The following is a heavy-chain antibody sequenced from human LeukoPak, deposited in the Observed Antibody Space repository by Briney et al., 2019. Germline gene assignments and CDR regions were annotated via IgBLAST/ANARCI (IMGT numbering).Heavy chain of an antibody. CDR1: GGTFSSYA. J-gene: IGHJ4*02. Sequence: VASVRVSCKASGGTFSSYAISWVRQAPGQGLEWMGWISAYNGNTNYAQKLQGRVTMTTDTSTSTAYMEPRSLRSDDTAVYYCARDRNYYDRTPFGYWGQGTLVTVSS. CDR2: ISAYNGNT. CDR3: ARDRNYYDRTPFGY. V-gene: IGHV1-18*01. D-gene: IGHD3-22*01.